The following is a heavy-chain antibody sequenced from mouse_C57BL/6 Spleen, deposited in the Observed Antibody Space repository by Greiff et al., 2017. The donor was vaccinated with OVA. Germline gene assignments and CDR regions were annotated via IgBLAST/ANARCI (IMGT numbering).Heavy chain of an antibody. CDR3: TRDGDYYGSSPWFAY. Sequence: EVMLVESGEGLVKPGGSLTLSCAASGFTFSSYAMSWVRQTPEKRLEWVAYISSGGDYIYYADTVKGRFTISRDNARNTLYLQMSSLKSEDTAMYYCTRDGDYYGSSPWFAYWGQGTLVTVSA. D-gene: IGHD1-1*01. CDR1: GFTFSSYA. V-gene: IGHV5-9-1*02. J-gene: IGHJ3*01. CDR2: ISSGGDYI.